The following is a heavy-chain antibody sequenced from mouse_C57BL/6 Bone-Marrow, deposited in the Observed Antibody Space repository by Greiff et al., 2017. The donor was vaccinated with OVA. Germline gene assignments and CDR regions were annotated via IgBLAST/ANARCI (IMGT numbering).Heavy chain of an antibody. CDR1: GYTFTSYW. CDR3: ARREVLTTRYAMDY. CDR2: IDPNSGGT. V-gene: IGHV1-72*01. D-gene: IGHD1-1*01. J-gene: IGHJ4*01. Sequence: VQLQQSGAELVKPGASVKLSCKASGYTFTSYWMHWVKQRPGRGLEWIGRIDPNSGGTTYNEKFKSKATLTVDKPSSTAYMQLSSLTSEDSAVYYCARREVLTTRYAMDYWGQGTSVTVSS.